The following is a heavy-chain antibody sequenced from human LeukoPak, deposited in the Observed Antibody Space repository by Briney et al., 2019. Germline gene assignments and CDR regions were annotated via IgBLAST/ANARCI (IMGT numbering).Heavy chain of an antibody. Sequence: ASVKVSCKASGYTFTSYGITWVRQAPGQGLEWMGWISGYNGHTNSAQKLQGRVTMTTDTSTSTAYMELRSLRSDDTAVYYCARTWASGMVTREHFDYWGQGTLVTVSS. J-gene: IGHJ4*02. CDR1: GYTFTSYG. V-gene: IGHV1-18*01. CDR3: ARTWASGMVTREHFDY. D-gene: IGHD5-18*01. CDR2: ISGYNGHT.